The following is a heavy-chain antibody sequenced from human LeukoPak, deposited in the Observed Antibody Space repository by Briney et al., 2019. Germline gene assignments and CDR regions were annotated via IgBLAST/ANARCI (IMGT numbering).Heavy chain of an antibody. J-gene: IGHJ5*02. CDR3: ARGFSSWYVTTSNTVVWFDP. CDR2: INHSGST. CDR1: GGSFSGYY. D-gene: IGHD6-13*01. V-gene: IGHV4-34*01. Sequence: SETLSLTCAVYGGSFSGYYWSWIRQPPGKGLEWIGEINHSGSTNYNPSLKSRVTISVDTSKNQFSLKLSSVTAADTAVYYCARGFSSWYVTTSNTVVWFDPWGQGTLVTVSS.